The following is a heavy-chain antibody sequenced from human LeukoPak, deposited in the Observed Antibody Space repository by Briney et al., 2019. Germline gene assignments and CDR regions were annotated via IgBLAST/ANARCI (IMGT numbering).Heavy chain of an antibody. CDR2: ISYDGSNK. Sequence: PGRXXXXXCAXXGXXXXSYXMXXVRQAPGKGLEWVAVISYDGSNKYYAYSVKGRFTISRDNSKNTLYLQMNSLRAEDTAVYYCAKSSTHHDYFDYWGQGTLVTVSS. V-gene: IGHV3-30*18. D-gene: IGHD1-14*01. J-gene: IGHJ4*02. CDR1: GXXXXSYX. CDR3: AKSSTHHDYFDY.